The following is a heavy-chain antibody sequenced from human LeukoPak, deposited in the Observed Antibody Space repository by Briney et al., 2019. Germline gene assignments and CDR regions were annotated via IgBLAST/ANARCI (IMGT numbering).Heavy chain of an antibody. V-gene: IGHV1-2*02. CDR3: ARSPGIIGPYNY. Sequence: ASVKVSCKASGYTSTGYYMHWVRQAPGQGLEWMGWINPNSGGTNYAQKFQGRVTMTRDTSISTAYMELSRLRSDDTAVYYCARSPGIIGPYNYWGQGTLVTVSS. D-gene: IGHD1-20*01. CDR2: INPNSGGT. CDR1: GYTSTGYY. J-gene: IGHJ4*02.